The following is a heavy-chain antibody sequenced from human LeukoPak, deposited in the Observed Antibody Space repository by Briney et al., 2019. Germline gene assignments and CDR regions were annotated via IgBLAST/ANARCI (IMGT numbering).Heavy chain of an antibody. J-gene: IGHJ6*03. CDR2: MNPNSGNT. V-gene: IGHV1-8*03. CDR1: GYTFTSYD. CDR3: ARSKPIRSYMDV. Sequence: ASVKVSCKASGYTFTSYDINWVRQATGQGLEWMGWMNPNSGNTGYAQKFQGRVTITRNTSISTAYMELSSLRSEDTAVYYCARSKPIRSYMDVWGKGTTVTVSS.